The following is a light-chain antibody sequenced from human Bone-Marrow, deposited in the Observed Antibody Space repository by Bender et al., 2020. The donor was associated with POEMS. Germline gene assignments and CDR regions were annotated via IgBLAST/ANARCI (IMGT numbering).Light chain of an antibody. J-gene: IGLJ2*01. CDR2: EAS. CDR3: CSWGRSTFWL. V-gene: IGLV2-23*02. CDR1: SSDVGTYNF. Sequence: QSALTQPASVSGSPGQSITISCTGTSSDVGTYNFVSWYQQHPGKVPKLLIYEASERPSGVSNRFSGSRSGNTASLTISGLQAEDEADYFCCSWGRSTFWLFGGGTKLTVL.